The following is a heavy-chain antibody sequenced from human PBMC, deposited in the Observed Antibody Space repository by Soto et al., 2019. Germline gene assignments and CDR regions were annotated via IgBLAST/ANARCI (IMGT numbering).Heavy chain of an antibody. CDR2: INPSGGTT. D-gene: IGHD2-15*01. CDR1: GYTFTRYN. V-gene: IGHV1-46*01. CDR3: ARVRGGGSEYFFDY. J-gene: IGHJ4*02. Sequence: ASSVKVSFKASGYTFTRYNVHWLRQAPGQGLEWMAIINPSGGTTYYVQKFEGRVTLTTDTSTSTVYMELSSLRSDDTAVYYCARVRGGGSEYFFDYWGQGTLVTVSS.